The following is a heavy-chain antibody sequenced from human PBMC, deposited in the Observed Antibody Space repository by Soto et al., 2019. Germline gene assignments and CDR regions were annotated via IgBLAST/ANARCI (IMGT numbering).Heavy chain of an antibody. J-gene: IGHJ4*02. CDR1: GLTSSTYA. D-gene: IGHD4-17*01. CDR3: AKRLITVTMVFGC. Sequence: GSLRLSCAASGLTSSTYAMSWGRQAPGKGLEWVSGSSGSGGNTYYADSVKGRFTISREHSKNMLYLQMNSLRAEDPPVSYCAKRLITVTMVFGCRVQGTMGTAYS. V-gene: IGHV3-23*01. CDR2: SSGSGGNT.